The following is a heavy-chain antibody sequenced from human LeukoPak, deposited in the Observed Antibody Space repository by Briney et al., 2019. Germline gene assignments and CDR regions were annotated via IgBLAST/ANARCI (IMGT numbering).Heavy chain of an antibody. CDR1: GGTFSSYA. Sequence: ASVKVSCKASGGTFSSYAISWVRQAPGQGLEWMGGIIPILGTANYAQKFQGRVTITTDESTSTAYMELSSLRSEDTAVYYCARDVREDGFLDPDYAFDIWGQGTMVTVSS. J-gene: IGHJ3*02. CDR3: ARDVREDGFLDPDYAFDI. D-gene: IGHD3/OR15-3a*01. V-gene: IGHV1-69*05. CDR2: IIPILGTA.